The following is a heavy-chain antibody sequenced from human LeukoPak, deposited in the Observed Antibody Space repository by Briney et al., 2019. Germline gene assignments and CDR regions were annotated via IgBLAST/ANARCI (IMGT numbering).Heavy chain of an antibody. V-gene: IGHV3-53*01. CDR1: GFTVSNNY. Sequence: PGGSLRLSCAASGFTVSNNYMSWVRQAPGKGLEWVSITYSDSSTNYADSVTGRFTISRDTSQNTWSLQMNSLRAEDTAVYYCVRKNRDFNAAFDIWGQGTVVTVSS. CDR3: VRKNRDFNAAFDI. D-gene: IGHD2-21*02. J-gene: IGHJ3*02. CDR2: TYSDSST.